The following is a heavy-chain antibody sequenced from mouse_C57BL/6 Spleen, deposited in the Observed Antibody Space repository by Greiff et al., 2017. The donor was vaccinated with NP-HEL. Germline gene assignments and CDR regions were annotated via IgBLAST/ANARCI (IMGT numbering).Heavy chain of an antibody. J-gene: IGHJ1*03. CDR1: GYTFTDYN. CDR2: INPNNGGT. CDR3: ARRAWDGTRWYFDV. V-gene: IGHV1-18*01. D-gene: IGHD4-1*01. Sequence: EVQLQESGPELVKPGASVKIPCKASGYTFTDYNMDWVKQSHGKSLEWIGDINPNNGGTIYNQKFKGKATLTVDKSSSTAYMELRSLTSEDTAVYYCARRAWDGTRWYFDVWGTGTTVTVSS.